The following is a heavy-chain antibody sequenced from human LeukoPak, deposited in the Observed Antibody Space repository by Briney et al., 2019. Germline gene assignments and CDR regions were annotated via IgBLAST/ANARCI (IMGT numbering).Heavy chain of an antibody. CDR3: AREVLAAGKTHDY. D-gene: IGHD6-13*01. J-gene: IGHJ4*02. CDR1: GFTFSSYW. V-gene: IGHV3-74*01. CDR2: INNDGTYT. Sequence: PGGSLRLSCAASGFTFSSYWMHWVRQAPGKGLVWVARINNDGTYTTYADSVKGRFTISRDNAQNTLYLQMNSLTAEDTGVYYCAREVLAAGKTHDYWGQGTLLTVSS.